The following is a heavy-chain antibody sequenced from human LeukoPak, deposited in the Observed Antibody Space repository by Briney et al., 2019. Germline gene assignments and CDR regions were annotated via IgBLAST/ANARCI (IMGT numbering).Heavy chain of an antibody. CDR2: ISYDGSNK. CDR1: GFTFSSYA. J-gene: IGHJ6*03. Sequence: PGRSLRLSCAASGFTFSSYAMHWVRQAPGKGLEWVAVISYDGSNKYYADSVKGRFTISRDNSKNTLYLQMNSLSAEDTAVYYCARGPRRLTGYYYYYMDVWGKGTTVTVSS. D-gene: IGHD3-9*01. CDR3: ARGPRRLTGYYYYYMDV. V-gene: IGHV3-30*04.